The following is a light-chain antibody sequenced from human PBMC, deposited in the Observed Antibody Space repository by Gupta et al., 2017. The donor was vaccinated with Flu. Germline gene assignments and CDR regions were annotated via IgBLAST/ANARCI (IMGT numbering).Light chain of an antibody. J-gene: IGLJ2*01. CDR3: SSYTSNTTLV. V-gene: IGLV2-14*01. CDR1: SSDIVSYNY. CDR2: DVN. Sequence: SIAISRTGTSSDIVSYNYVSWYQQHPGKAPQLLIYDVNNRPAGVASRFSGSKSGDTASLTISGLQAEDEADYYCSSYTSNTTLVFGGGTKLTVL.